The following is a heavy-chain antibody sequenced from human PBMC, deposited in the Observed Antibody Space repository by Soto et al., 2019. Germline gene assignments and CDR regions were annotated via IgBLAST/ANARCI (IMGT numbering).Heavy chain of an antibody. CDR1: GGSFSGYY. D-gene: IGHD5-12*01. Sequence: SETLSLTCAVYGGSFSGYYWSWIRQPPGKGLEWIGNIHYNGNTKYNPSLKSRVSMSVDTSKNQFSLRLISVTAADTAKYFCAREGNLGRWLQPLDFWGQGTLVTVSS. J-gene: IGHJ4*02. CDR3: AREGNLGRWLQPLDF. V-gene: IGHV4-59*01. CDR2: IHYNGNT.